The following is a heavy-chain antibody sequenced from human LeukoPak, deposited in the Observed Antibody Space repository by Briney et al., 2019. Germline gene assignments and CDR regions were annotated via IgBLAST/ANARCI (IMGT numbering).Heavy chain of an antibody. CDR1: GYSLTNHY. Sequence: PSETLSLTCAVHGYSLTNHYWIWIRQPPGKGLEWIAEVLHTGSTNCNPSFKSRVTVSVDTSKNQFFLNLTSVTAADTAVYYCARGPAAVHPWGPGILVTVSS. D-gene: IGHD6-13*01. CDR2: VLHTGST. CDR3: ARGPAAVHP. V-gene: IGHV4-34*12. J-gene: IGHJ5*02.